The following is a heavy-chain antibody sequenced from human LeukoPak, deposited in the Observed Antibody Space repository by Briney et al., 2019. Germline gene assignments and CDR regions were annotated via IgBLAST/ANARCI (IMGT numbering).Heavy chain of an antibody. V-gene: IGHV4-34*01. CDR2: INHSGST. J-gene: IGHJ6*03. D-gene: IGHD3-10*01. Sequence: SETLSLTCAVYGGSFSGYYWSWIRQPPGKGLEWFGEINHSGSTHYNPCLKSRVTISVDTSKNQFSLKLSSVTAADTAVFYCARGRVTMVRGHYYYYMDVWGKGTTVTVSS. CDR3: ARGRVTMVRGHYYYYMDV. CDR1: GGSFSGYY.